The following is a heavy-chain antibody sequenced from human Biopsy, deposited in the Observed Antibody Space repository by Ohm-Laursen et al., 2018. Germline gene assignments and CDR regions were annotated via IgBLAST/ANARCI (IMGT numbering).Heavy chain of an antibody. D-gene: IGHD1-1*01. Sequence: SLRLSCSASGFTFTDYDISWVRHVPGQGLEWLALISPSSTTINYADSVRGRFFISRDDAKNSVSLEMSSPRADDTALYFCARNVRLEMTDHSGVTTYSRYFAMDAWGRGTTVTVSS. CDR2: ISPSSTTI. CDR3: ARNVRLEMTDHSGVTTYSRYFAMDA. V-gene: IGHV3-11*01. J-gene: IGHJ6*02. CDR1: GFTFTDYD.